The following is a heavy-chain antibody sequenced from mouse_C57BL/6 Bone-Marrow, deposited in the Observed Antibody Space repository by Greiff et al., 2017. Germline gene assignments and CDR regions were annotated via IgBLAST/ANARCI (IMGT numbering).Heavy chain of an antibody. CDR1: GYTFTSYG. Sequence: QVHVKQSGPELARPGASVKLSCKASGYTFTSYGISWVKQRTGQGLEWIGEIYPRSGNTYYNEKFKGKATLTADKSSSTAYMELRSLTSEDSAVYFCAVRQLRLPFAYWGQGTLVTVSA. D-gene: IGHD3-2*02. J-gene: IGHJ3*01. V-gene: IGHV1-81*01. CDR3: AVRQLRLPFAY. CDR2: IYPRSGNT.